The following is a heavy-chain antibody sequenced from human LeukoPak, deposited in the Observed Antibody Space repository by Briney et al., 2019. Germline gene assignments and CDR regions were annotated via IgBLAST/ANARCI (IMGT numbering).Heavy chain of an antibody. J-gene: IGHJ5*02. D-gene: IGHD2-2*01. V-gene: IGHV3-21*01. CDR2: ISSSSSYI. Sequence: GGSLRLSCAASGFTFSSYSMNWVRQAPGKGLEWVSSISSSSSYIYYADSVKGRFTISRDNAKNSLYLQMNSLRAEDTAVYYCARDTEDIVVVPAAYRGYNWFDPWGQGTLVTVSS. CDR3: ARDTEDIVVVPAAYRGYNWFDP. CDR1: GFTFSSYS.